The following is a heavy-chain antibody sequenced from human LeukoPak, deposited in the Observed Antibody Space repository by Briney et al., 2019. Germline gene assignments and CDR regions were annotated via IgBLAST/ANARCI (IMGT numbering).Heavy chain of an antibody. J-gene: IGHJ4*02. V-gene: IGHV4-39*01. CDR2: IYYSGST. CDR3: ARQDYDSSGYPFDY. D-gene: IGHD3-22*01. Sequence: PSETLSLTCTVSGGSISSSSYYWGWIRQPPGKGLEWIGSIYYSGSTYYNPSLKSRVTISVDTSKNQFSLELSSVTAADTAVYYCARQDYDSSGYPFDYWGQGTLVTVSS. CDR1: GGSISSSSYY.